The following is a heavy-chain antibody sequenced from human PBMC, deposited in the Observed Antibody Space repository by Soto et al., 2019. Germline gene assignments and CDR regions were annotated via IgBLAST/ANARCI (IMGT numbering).Heavy chain of an antibody. CDR2: ISPRGDNI. CDR1: GFSLSNFP. V-gene: IGHV3-48*01. Sequence: PEGSLRLSWVAPGFSLSNFPMNWVGQTPVKGLEWISYISPRGDNIYYAESVKGRFTISRDNARNSLFLQMNSLRAEDAALYYCAKGPHTNIGCRYYFDPWGHGVPGTAS. CDR3: AKGPHTNIGCRYYFDP. J-gene: IGHJ4*01. D-gene: IGHD6-19*01.